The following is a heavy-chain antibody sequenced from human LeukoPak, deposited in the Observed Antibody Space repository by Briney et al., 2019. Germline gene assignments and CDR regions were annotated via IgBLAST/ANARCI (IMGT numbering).Heavy chain of an antibody. Sequence: ASVKVSCKASGYTFTTYGISWVRQAPGQGLEWMGWISAYNGNTNYAQTLQGRVTMTTDTSTSTAYMELRSLRSDDTAVDYCASVVRSHYYDSSGYSLGYYYYYMDVWGKGTTVTISS. V-gene: IGHV1-18*01. CDR2: ISAYNGNT. CDR1: GYTFTTYG. CDR3: ASVVRSHYYDSSGYSLGYYYYYMDV. D-gene: IGHD3-22*01. J-gene: IGHJ6*03.